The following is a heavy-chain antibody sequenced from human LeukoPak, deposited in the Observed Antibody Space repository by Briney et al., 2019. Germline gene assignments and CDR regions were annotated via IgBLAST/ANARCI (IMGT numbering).Heavy chain of an antibody. D-gene: IGHD3-10*01. V-gene: IGHV1-2*02. CDR1: GYTFTGYY. CDR3: ARDLYYYGSGGDY. Sequence: ASVKVSCKASGYTFTGYYMHRVRQAPGQGLEWMGWINPNSGGTNYAQKFQGRVTMTRDTSISTAYMELSRLRSDDTAVYYCARDLYYYGSGGDYWGQGTLVTVSS. J-gene: IGHJ4*02. CDR2: INPNSGGT.